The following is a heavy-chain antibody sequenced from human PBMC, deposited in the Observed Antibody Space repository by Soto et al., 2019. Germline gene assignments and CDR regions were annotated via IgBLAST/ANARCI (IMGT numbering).Heavy chain of an antibody. J-gene: IGHJ4*02. D-gene: IGHD3-9*01. V-gene: IGHV1-69*13. CDR3: ARVYYILTGYRYYFDC. CDR1: GGTFSSYA. CDR2: IIPIFGTA. Sequence: SVKVSCKASGGTFSSYAISWVRQAPGQGLEWMGGIIPIFGTANYAQKFQGRVTITADESTSTAYMELSSLRSEDTAVYYCARVYYILTGYRYYFDCWGQGTLVTVSS.